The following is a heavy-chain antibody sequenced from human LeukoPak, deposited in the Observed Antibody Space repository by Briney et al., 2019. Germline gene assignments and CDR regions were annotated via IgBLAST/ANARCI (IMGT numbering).Heavy chain of an antibody. Sequence: PSETLSLTCTVSGASISSYYWSWIRQPPGKGLEWIGYIHYSGSTNYNPSLKSRVTISVDTSKNQFSLKLSSVTAADTAVYYCARHSLLGGDYDYWGQGTLVTVSS. D-gene: IGHD4-17*01. J-gene: IGHJ4*02. CDR2: IHYSGST. V-gene: IGHV4-59*08. CDR1: GASISSYY. CDR3: ARHSLLGGDYDY.